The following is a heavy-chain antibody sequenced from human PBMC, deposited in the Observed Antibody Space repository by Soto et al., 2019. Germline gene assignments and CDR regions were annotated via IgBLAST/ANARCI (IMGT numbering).Heavy chain of an antibody. D-gene: IGHD3-9*01. J-gene: IGHJ3*02. CDR1: GFTFSSYA. CDR2: ISGSGGST. CDR3: AKDGPRPRYFDWFIGAFDI. V-gene: IGHV3-23*01. Sequence: GGSLRLSCAASGFTFSSYAMSWVRQAPGKGLEWVSAISGSGGSTYYADSVKGRFTISRDNSKNTLYLQMNSLRAEDMAVYYCAKDGPRPRYFDWFIGAFDIWGQGTMVTVPS.